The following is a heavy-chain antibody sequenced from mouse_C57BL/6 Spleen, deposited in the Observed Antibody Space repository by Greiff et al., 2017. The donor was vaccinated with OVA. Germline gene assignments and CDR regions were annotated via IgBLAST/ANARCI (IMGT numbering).Heavy chain of an antibody. Sequence: QVQLQQSGAELVKPGASVKLSCKASGYTFTSYWMHWVKQRPGQGLEWIGMIHPNSGSTNYNEKFKSKATLTVDKSSSTAYMQLSSLTSEDSAVYYCARWGITTVVATSFDYWGQGTTLTVSS. V-gene: IGHV1-64*01. CDR2: IHPNSGST. J-gene: IGHJ2*01. CDR3: ARWGITTVVATSFDY. CDR1: GYTFTSYW. D-gene: IGHD1-1*01.